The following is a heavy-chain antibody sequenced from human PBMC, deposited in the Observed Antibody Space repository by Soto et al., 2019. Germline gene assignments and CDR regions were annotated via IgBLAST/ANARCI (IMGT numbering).Heavy chain of an antibody. CDR1: GFTFSSYG. V-gene: IGHV3-33*01. Sequence: QVKLVESGGGVVQPGRSLRLSCAASGFTFSSYGMHWVRQAPGKGLEWVAVIWYDGSNKYYADSVKGRFTISRDNSKNTLYLHMNSLRAEDTAVYYCARELPIAIWDYYYYGMDVWGQGTTVTVSS. J-gene: IGHJ6*02. CDR3: ARELPIAIWDYYYYGMDV. CDR2: IWYDGSNK. D-gene: IGHD3-9*01.